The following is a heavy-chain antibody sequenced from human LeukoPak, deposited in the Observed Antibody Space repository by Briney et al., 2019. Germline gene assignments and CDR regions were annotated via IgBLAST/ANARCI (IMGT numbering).Heavy chain of an antibody. CDR2: ISLSGGST. D-gene: IGHD6-19*01. J-gene: IGHJ5*02. V-gene: IGHV3-23*01. CDR1: GFTFSSYA. Sequence: PGGSLRLSCAASGFTFSSYAMSWVRQAPGKGLEWVSAISLSGGSTYYAESVKGRFTISRDNSKSTLYLQMNRLRADDTAVYYCEKDGQWLLHYNWFDPWGQGTLVTVSS. CDR3: EKDGQWLLHYNWFDP.